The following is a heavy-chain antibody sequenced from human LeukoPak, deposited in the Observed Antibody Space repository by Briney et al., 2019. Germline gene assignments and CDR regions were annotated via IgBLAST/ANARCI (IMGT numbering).Heavy chain of an antibody. CDR2: IPSSGDGT. V-gene: IGHV3-23*01. J-gene: IGHJ4*02. Sequence: GGSLRLSCAASGFTFRNYAMTWVRQAPGKGLEWVSSIPSSGDGTYYADSVKGRFTISRDNSKNMLYLQMKSLRAEDTAVYYCARRTSGAFDFWDQGTLVTVSS. D-gene: IGHD5-12*01. CDR3: ARRTSGAFDF. CDR1: GFTFRNYA.